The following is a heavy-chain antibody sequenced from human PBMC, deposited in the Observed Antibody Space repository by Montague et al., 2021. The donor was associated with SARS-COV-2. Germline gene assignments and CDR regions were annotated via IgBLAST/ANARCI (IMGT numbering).Heavy chain of an antibody. D-gene: IGHD6-25*01. CDR1: GGSISSYY. Sequence: SETLSLTCTVSGGSISSYYWSWIRQPPGKGLEWIGYIYYSGSTNYNPSPKIRVNISVDTSKNQFSLKLSAVSAAATAVYYCSRGSGWMGNAFDIWGQGTMVTVSS. CDR3: SRGSGWMGNAFDI. J-gene: IGHJ3*02. CDR2: IYYSGST. V-gene: IGHV4-59*01.